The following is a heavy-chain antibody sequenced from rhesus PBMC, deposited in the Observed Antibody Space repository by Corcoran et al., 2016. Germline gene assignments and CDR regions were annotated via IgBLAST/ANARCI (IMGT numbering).Heavy chain of an antibody. V-gene: IGHV4-93*02. Sequence: QVQLQESGPALVKPSETQSLTCAVSGGSISSSNWWNWIRQSPGKGLEWIGGIYGSGGSTEYNPSLKSRVTISIDTSKNQFSLKLSSVTAADTAVYYCAGGVMRSYSRFDVWGPGVLVTVSS. J-gene: IGHJ5-1*01. D-gene: IGHD3-34*01. CDR2: IYGSGGST. CDR1: GGSISSSNW. CDR3: AGGVMRSYSRFDV.